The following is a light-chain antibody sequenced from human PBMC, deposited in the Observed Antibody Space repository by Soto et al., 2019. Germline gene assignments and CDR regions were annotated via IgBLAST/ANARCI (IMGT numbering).Light chain of an antibody. CDR2: GAS. Sequence: EIMLTQSPGTLSLSPGERAALSCRATQSVNSNYLAWYQQKPGQAPRLLIYGASNRATGIPDRFSGSGSGTDFTLTISRLDPEDFTVYYCHQYGSSPSTFGQGTKVEIK. J-gene: IGKJ1*01. V-gene: IGKV3-20*01. CDR3: HQYGSSPST. CDR1: QSVNSNY.